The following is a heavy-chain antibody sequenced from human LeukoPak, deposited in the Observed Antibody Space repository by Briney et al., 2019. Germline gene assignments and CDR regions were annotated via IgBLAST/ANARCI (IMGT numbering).Heavy chain of an antibody. CDR1: RYSFTSYW. CDR2: IYPGDSDT. J-gene: IGHJ4*02. V-gene: IGHV5-51*01. CDR3: ARFVGACSGGSCYSDY. D-gene: IGHD2-15*01. Sequence: GESLKISCKGSRYSFTSYWIGWVRQMPGKGLEWMGIIYPGDSDTRYSPSFQGQVTNSADKSISTAYLQWNSLKASDTAMYYCARFVGACSGGSCYSDYWGQGTLVTVSS.